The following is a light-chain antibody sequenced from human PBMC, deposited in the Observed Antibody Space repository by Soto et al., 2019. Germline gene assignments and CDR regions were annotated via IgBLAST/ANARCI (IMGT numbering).Light chain of an antibody. V-gene: IGLV2-14*03. CDR1: SSDVGGYNY. J-gene: IGLJ2*01. CDR3: SSYTSTSTLVI. CDR2: DVS. Sequence: QSALTQPASVSGSPGQSITISCTGTSSDVGGYNYVAWYQHHPGKAPKVMIYDVSNRPSGVSNRFSGSKSGNTASLTISGLQAEDEADHYCSSYTSTSTLVIFGGGTKVTVL.